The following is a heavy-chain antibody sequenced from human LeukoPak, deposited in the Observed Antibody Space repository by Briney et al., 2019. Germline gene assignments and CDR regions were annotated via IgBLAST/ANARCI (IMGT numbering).Heavy chain of an antibody. Sequence: GGSLRLSCTASAFAFSNHAMSWVRQAPGKGLEWVSSISISGGTTYYADSVKGRFTISRDNSKNTLYLQMNSLRAEDTAVYYCASQPGIAAAGTDYWGQGTLVTVSS. CDR3: ASQPGIAAAGTDY. CDR1: AFAFSNHA. V-gene: IGHV3-23*01. D-gene: IGHD6-13*01. J-gene: IGHJ4*02. CDR2: ISISGGTT.